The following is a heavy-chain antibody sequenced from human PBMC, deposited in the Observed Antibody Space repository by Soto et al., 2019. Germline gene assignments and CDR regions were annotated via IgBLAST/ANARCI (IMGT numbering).Heavy chain of an antibody. Sequence: SQTLSLTCAISGDSVSSNSAAWNLIRQSPSRGLEWLGRTYYRSKWYNDYAVSVKSRITINPDTSKNQFSLQLNSVTPEDTAVYYCASSPASDSSGYFDPWGQGTLVTVSS. J-gene: IGHJ5*02. CDR2: TYYRSKWYN. CDR3: ASSPASDSSGYFDP. V-gene: IGHV6-1*01. CDR1: GDSVSSNSAA. D-gene: IGHD6-19*01.